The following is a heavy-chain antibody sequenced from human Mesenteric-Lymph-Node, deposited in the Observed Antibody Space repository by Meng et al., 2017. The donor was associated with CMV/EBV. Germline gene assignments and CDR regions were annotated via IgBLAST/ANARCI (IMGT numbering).Heavy chain of an antibody. D-gene: IGHD5-18*01. V-gene: IGHV4-61*01. Sequence: GSLRLSCTVSGYSISSGYYWGWIRQPPGKGLEWIGYIYYSGSTDYNPSLKSRVTISVDTSKNQFYLKLSSVTAADTAVYYCARGYSYVQYWGQGTLVTVSS. CDR3: ARGYSYVQY. CDR1: GYSISSGYY. J-gene: IGHJ4*02. CDR2: IYYSGST.